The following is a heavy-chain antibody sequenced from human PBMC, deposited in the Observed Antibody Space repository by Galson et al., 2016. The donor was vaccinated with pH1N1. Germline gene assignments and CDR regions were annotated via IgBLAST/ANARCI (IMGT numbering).Heavy chain of an antibody. CDR1: GFTFSSVW. CDR3: VKHVGSNGSY. CDR2: VKGDGSQK. J-gene: IGHJ4*02. V-gene: IGHV3-7*01. D-gene: IGHD1-14*01. Sequence: SLRLSCAASGFTFSSVWMSWVRQAPGKGLEWVANVKGDGSQKYYVDSVKGRSTISRENAKNSVYLQMSSLRADDTAVYYCVKHVGSNGSYWGQGTLVTVSS.